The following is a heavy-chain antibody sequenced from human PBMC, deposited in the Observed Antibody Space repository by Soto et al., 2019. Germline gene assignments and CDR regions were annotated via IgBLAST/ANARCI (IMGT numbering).Heavy chain of an antibody. CDR3: ARGGFLDLHMDV. Sequence: QVQLVQSGAEVKKPGAALKVSCKASGYSFTSYDMNWVRHVPGQGPEWMGWMNPNSANTGYAQKFQGRITMCRDMSTRTAYMELSSLTSEDTAVYYCARGGFLDLHMDVWGRGTTISVSS. CDR2: MNPNSANT. CDR1: GYSFTSYD. V-gene: IGHV1-8*01. J-gene: IGHJ6*03.